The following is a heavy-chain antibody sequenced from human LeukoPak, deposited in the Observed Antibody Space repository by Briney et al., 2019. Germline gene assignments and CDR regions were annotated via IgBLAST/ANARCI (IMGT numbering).Heavy chain of an antibody. CDR3: ARDGSNWYKLFDS. J-gene: IGHJ4*02. D-gene: IGHD6-13*01. CDR2: ISSGSTYI. Sequence: PGGSLRLSCAASGFTFSNYSMNWVRQAPGKGLEWVSYISSGSTYIYYADSLKGRFTISRDNAQNSLYLQMNSLRAEVTAVYYCARDGSNWYKLFDSWGQGTLVTVSS. V-gene: IGHV3-21*01. CDR1: GFTFSNYS.